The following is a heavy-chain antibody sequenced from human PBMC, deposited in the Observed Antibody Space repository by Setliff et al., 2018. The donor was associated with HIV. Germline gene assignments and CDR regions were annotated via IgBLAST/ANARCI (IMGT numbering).Heavy chain of an antibody. D-gene: IGHD3-3*01. Sequence: PSETLSLTCTVSGGSISSGSYYWNWIRQPAGKGLEWIGRIYTSGSTNYNPSLKSRVTISVDTSKNQFSLKLSSVIAADTAVYYCARIFGDQGYYYGMDVWGQGTTGTVS. CDR2: IYTSGST. J-gene: IGHJ6*02. CDR1: GGSISSGSYY. V-gene: IGHV4-61*02. CDR3: ARIFGDQGYYYGMDV.